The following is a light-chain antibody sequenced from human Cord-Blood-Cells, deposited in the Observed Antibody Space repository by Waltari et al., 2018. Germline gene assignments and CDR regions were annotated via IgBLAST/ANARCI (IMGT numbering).Light chain of an antibody. Sequence: EIVMKQSPATLSVSPGGRATLSCRASHTVSSNLAWYQQKPSQAPRLLLHGASTRATGIPARFSGSGSGTEFTLTISRLQSEDFAVYYCQQYNNWPPTFGQGTKVEIK. CDR1: HTVSSN. CDR2: GAS. CDR3: QQYNNWPPT. J-gene: IGKJ1*01. V-gene: IGKV3-15*01.